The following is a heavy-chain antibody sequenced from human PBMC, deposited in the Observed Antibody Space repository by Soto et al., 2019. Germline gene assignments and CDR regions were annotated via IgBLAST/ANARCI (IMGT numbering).Heavy chain of an antibody. Sequence: EASVKVSCKASGGTFSSYAISWVRQAPGQGLEWMGGIIPNFGTANYAQKFQGRVTMTADESTSTAYMELSSLRSEDTAVYYCARDRGWLSSEVFDPWGQGTLVTVSS. CDR2: IIPNFGTA. D-gene: IGHD6-19*01. CDR1: GGTFSSYA. CDR3: ARDRGWLSSEVFDP. V-gene: IGHV1-69*13. J-gene: IGHJ5*02.